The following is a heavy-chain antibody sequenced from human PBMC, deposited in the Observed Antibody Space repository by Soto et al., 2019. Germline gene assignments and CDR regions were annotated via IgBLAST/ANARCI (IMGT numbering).Heavy chain of an antibody. CDR2: IYYSGNT. CDR1: GGSVSSSNYY. CDR3: ARLEGLATISYYFDF. V-gene: IGHV4-39*01. D-gene: IGHD3-9*01. J-gene: IGHJ4*02. Sequence: SETLSLTCIVSGGSVSSSNYYWGWVRQSPGKGLEWIGSIYYSGNTYYNPSLESRVTISVDKSNNEFSLKAISVTAADTAVYYCARLEGLATISYYFDFWGQGSLVTVSS.